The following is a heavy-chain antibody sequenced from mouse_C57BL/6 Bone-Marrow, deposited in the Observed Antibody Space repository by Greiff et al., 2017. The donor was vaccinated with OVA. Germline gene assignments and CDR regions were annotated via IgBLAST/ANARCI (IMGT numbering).Heavy chain of an antibody. CDR2: ISSGGDYI. Sequence: EVQLVESGEGLVKPGGSLKLSCAASGFTFSSYAMSWVRQTPEKRLEWVAYISSGGDYIYYADTVKGRFTISRDNARNTLYLQMSSLKAEDTAMYYCTRDGNYLFAYWGQGTLVTVSA. V-gene: IGHV5-9-1*02. D-gene: IGHD2-1*01. J-gene: IGHJ3*01. CDR1: GFTFSSYA. CDR3: TRDGNYLFAY.